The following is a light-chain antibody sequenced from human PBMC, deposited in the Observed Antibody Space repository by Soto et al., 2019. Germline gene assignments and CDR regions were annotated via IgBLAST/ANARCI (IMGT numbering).Light chain of an antibody. J-gene: IGKJ1*01. V-gene: IGKV3-15*01. Sequence: EIVMTQSPATLSVSPGERATLSCRATQSVSVNLAWYQQKPGQAPRLLIYGAFTRATGIPARFSGSGSGTEFTLTISSLQSEDFAVYYCQQYSIWRTFGQGTKVDIK. CDR2: GAF. CDR1: QSVSVN. CDR3: QQYSIWRT.